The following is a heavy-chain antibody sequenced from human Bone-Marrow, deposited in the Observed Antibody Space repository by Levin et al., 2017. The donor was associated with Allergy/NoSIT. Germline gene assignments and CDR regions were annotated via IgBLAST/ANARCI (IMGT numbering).Heavy chain of an antibody. J-gene: IGHJ4*01. D-gene: IGHD4-23*01. Sequence: PGGSLRLSCAASGFTFNTYGMNWVRQVPGKGPEWVSSLSTGGSHTFYADAVKGRFTISRDNAANSLYLQMNTLRVEDTAVYYCARGAVGGGNSYSDYWGQGTLVTVSS. CDR3: ARGAVGGGNSYSDY. CDR1: GFTFNTYG. CDR2: LSTGGSHT. V-gene: IGHV3-21*01.